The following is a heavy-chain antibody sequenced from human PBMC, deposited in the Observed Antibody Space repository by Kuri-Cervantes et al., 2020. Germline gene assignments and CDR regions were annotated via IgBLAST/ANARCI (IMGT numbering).Heavy chain of an antibody. V-gene: IGHV3-23*01. CDR1: GFTFSSCA. CDR2: ISGSGGTT. D-gene: IGHD6-19*01. Sequence: GESLKISCEASGFTFSSCALSWVRRAPGKWLEWVSAISGSGGTTYYADSVKGRFTISRDNSKNTLYLQMNSLRAEDTAVYYCANNKGYSSGWGQGTLVTVSS. J-gene: IGHJ4*02. CDR3: ANNKGYSSG.